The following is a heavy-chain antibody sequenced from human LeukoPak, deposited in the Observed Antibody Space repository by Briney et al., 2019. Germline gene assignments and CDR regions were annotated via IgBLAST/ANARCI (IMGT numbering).Heavy chain of an antibody. V-gene: IGHV3-30*02. D-gene: IGHD1-26*01. CDR1: GFTFSSYD. CDR3: AKGLGYYSDY. Sequence: AGSLRLSCAASGFTFSSYDMHWVRQAPGTGLEWVAFVQFDGNGEYYADSVKGRFTISRDNSKNTLFLQMHSLRPEDTALYYCAKGLGYYSDYWGQGTLVTVSS. J-gene: IGHJ4*02. CDR2: VQFDGNGE.